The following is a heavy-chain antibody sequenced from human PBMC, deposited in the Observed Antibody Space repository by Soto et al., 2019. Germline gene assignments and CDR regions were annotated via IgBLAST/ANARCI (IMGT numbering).Heavy chain of an antibody. Sequence: SLRVYCAASGVTFAAYVMHWVRQAPGKGLEWVASVNWNGRTTLYAAAVKGRFSVSRDNGKNSLYLEMTSLRPNDTALYFCAKVREYNYSLDHWGQGIVVPVSS. J-gene: IGHJ4*02. CDR1: GVTFAAYV. V-gene: IGHV3-9*01. CDR3: AKVREYNYSLDH. D-gene: IGHD2-21*01. CDR2: VNWNGRTT.